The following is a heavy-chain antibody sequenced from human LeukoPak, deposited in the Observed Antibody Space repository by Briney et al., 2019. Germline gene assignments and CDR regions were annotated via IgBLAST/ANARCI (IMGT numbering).Heavy chain of an antibody. CDR1: GGSISSYY. Sequence: SETLSLTCTVSGGSISSYYWSWIRQPPGKGLEWIGYIYYSGSTNYNPSLKSRVTISVDTSKNQFSLKLSSVTAADTAVYYCARWGITMVRGVIYGDAFDIWGQGTMVTVSS. CDR3: ARWGITMVRGVIYGDAFDI. D-gene: IGHD3-10*01. J-gene: IGHJ3*02. V-gene: IGHV4-59*01. CDR2: IYYSGST.